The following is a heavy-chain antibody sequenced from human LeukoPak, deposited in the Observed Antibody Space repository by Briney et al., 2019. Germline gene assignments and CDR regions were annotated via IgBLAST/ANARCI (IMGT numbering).Heavy chain of an antibody. CDR2: IIPILGIA. V-gene: IGHV1-69*04. Sequence: SVKVSCKASGGTFSSYAISWVRQAPGQGLEWMGRIIPILGIANYAQKLQGRVTMTTDTSTSTAYMELRSLRSDDTAVYYCARDFETFKIRYGSGSYYKPFDYWGQGTLVTVSS. D-gene: IGHD3-10*01. CDR1: GGTFSSYA. J-gene: IGHJ4*02. CDR3: ARDFETFKIRYGSGSYYKPFDY.